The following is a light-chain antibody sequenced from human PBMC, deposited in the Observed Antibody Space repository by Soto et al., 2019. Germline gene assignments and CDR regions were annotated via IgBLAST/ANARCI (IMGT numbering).Light chain of an antibody. Sequence: QSVLTQPASVSGSPGQSITISCTGTSSDVGYYNYVSWYQQHPGKAPKLMIYDVINRPSGVSNRFSGSKSGNTASLTISGLQAEDEADYYCSSYTSSSTYVFGTGTKVTVL. CDR2: DVI. J-gene: IGLJ1*01. V-gene: IGLV2-14*01. CDR3: SSYTSSSTYV. CDR1: SSDVGYYNY.